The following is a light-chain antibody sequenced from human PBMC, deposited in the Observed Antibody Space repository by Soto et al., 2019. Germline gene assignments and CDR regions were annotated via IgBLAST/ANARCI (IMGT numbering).Light chain of an antibody. Sequence: DIVMTQSPDSLAVSLGERATINCKSSQSILYSSNNKNYLAWYQQKPGQPPKLLIYWASTRESGVPDRFSGSGSGTDFTLTISSLQAEDAAVYYCQQYYSDPITFGQGTRLEIK. V-gene: IGKV4-1*01. J-gene: IGKJ5*01. CDR3: QQYYSDPIT. CDR1: QSILYSSNNKNY. CDR2: WAS.